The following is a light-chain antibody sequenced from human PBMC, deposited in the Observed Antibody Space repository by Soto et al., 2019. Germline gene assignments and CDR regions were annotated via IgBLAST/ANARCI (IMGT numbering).Light chain of an antibody. V-gene: IGLV1-47*02. Sequence: QSVLTQPPSASGTAGQVVTISCSGGDSNIGSNSVYWYQHLPGMAPKLLIYYNNQRPSGVPDRFSGPRSGTSASLAIVGLRSEDEAVYYCAAWDASLSACVFGNGTKVTVL. CDR3: AAWDASLSACV. J-gene: IGLJ1*01. CDR1: DSNIGSNS. CDR2: YNN.